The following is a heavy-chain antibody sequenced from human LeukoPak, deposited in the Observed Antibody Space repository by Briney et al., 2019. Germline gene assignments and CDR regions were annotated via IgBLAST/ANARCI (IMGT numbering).Heavy chain of an antibody. Sequence: GGSLRLSCAASGFTFSTFAMTWVRQAPGKGLEWVSLISGSGGIIYYADSVNGRFTISRDNSKNTLYLQMNSLRPEDTALYYCAKGGAAADNYWYFDLWGRGTLVTVSS. CDR2: ISGSGGII. CDR1: GFTFSTFA. V-gene: IGHV3-23*01. CDR3: AKGGAAADNYWYFDL. J-gene: IGHJ2*01. D-gene: IGHD6-13*01.